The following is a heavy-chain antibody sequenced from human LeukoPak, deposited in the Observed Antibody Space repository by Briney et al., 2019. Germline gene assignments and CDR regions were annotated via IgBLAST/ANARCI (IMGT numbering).Heavy chain of an antibody. CDR1: GFTFSSYE. CDR3: AREGTGSGRMMDV. D-gene: IGHD6-19*01. V-gene: IGHV3-48*03. Sequence: GGSLRLSCAASGFTFSSYEMNWVRQAPGKGLEWVSYISSSGSTIYYADSVKGRFTISRDNAKNSLYLQMNSLRAEDTAVYYCAREGTGSGRMMDVWGKGTTVTISS. CDR2: ISSSGSTI. J-gene: IGHJ6*04.